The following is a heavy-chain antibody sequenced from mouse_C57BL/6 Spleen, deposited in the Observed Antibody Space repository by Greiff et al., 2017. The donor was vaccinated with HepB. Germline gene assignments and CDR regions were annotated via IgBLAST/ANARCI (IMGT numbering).Heavy chain of an antibody. CDR2: INYDGSST. D-gene: IGHD1-1*01. CDR1: GFTFSDYY. Sequence: VQVVESEGGLVQPGSSMKLSCTASGFTFSDYYMAWVRQVPEKGLEWVANINYDGSSTYYLDSLKSRFIISRDNAKNILYLQMSSLKSEDTATYYCARNYYYGSSYVDYAMDYWGQGTSVTVSS. CDR3: ARNYYYGSSYVDYAMDY. J-gene: IGHJ4*01. V-gene: IGHV5-16*01.